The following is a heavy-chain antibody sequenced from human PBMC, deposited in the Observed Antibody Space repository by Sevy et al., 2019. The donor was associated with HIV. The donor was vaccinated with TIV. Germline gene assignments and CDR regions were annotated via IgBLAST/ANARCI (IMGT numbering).Heavy chain of an antibody. CDR2: ISYHGTNK. CDR3: ARDRGADSSGYYYSDFDY. Sequence: GGSLRLSCVASGFSFSSYGMHWVRQAPGKGLEWVALISYHGTNKYYGDAVRGRFTVSRDNSRNTLYLQMDSLRAEDTAVYYCARDRGADSSGYYYSDFDYWGQGTLVTVSS. J-gene: IGHJ4*02. CDR1: GFSFSSYG. V-gene: IGHV3-30*03. D-gene: IGHD3-22*01.